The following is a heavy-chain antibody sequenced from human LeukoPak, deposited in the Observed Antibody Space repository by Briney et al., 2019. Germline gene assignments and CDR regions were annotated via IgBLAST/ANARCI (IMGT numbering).Heavy chain of an antibody. CDR2: ISSSSSYI. V-gene: IGHV3-21*01. CDR3: ASGVGIAAAGAFDI. D-gene: IGHD6-13*01. J-gene: IGHJ3*02. Sequence: PSETLSLTCIVSGGSISSSIYYWAWVRQAPGKGLEWVSSISSSSSYIYYADSVKGRFTISRDNAKNSLYLQMNSLRAEDTAVYYCASGVGIAAAGAFDIWGQGTMVTVSS. CDR1: GGSISSSIYY.